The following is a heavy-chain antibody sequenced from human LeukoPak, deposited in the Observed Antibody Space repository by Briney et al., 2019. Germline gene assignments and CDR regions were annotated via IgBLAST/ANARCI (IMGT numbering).Heavy chain of an antibody. CDR3: AKYVSAKGPPYALDV. D-gene: IGHD2/OR15-2a*01. J-gene: IGHJ6*02. Sequence: NPGGSLRLSCAASGFTVSSNYMSWVRQAPGKGLEWVSSIDSSSSFIYYADSVKGRFTISRDNSKNTLYLQMNSLRAEDTAVYYCAKYVSAKGPPYALDVWGQGTTVTVSS. CDR2: IDSSSSFI. CDR1: GFTVSSNY. V-gene: IGHV3-21*04.